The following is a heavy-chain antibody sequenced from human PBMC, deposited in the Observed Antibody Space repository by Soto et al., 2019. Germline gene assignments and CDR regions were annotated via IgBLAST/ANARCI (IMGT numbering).Heavy chain of an antibody. CDR1: GGSFSGYY. CDR3: ARVGDYGEYGY. D-gene: IGHD4-17*01. J-gene: IGHJ4*02. V-gene: IGHV4-34*01. CDR2: INHSGST. Sequence: SETLSLTCAVYGGSFSGYYWSWIRQPPGKGPEWIGEINHSGSTNYNPSLKSRVTISVDTSKNQFSLKLSSVTAADTAVYYCARVGDYGEYGYWGQGTLVTVSS.